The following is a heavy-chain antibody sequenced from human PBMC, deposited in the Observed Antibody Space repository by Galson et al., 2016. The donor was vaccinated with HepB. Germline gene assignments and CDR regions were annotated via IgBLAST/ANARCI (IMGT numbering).Heavy chain of an antibody. Sequence: SVKVSCKATGYMFDSHGITWVRQAPGQGLEWMGVIINLYGTANYALKFQGRVTITADESTSTAHMEVSSLRYEDTAVYYCARVRDGYYTHFYYGMDVWGQGTSVTVS. CDR2: IINLYGTA. J-gene: IGHJ6*02. D-gene: IGHD5-24*01. V-gene: IGHV1-69*13. CDR3: ARVRDGYYTHFYYGMDV. CDR1: GYMFDSHG.